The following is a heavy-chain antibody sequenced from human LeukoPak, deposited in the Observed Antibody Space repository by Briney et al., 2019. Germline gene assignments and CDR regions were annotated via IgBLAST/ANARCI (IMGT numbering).Heavy chain of an antibody. CDR2: IIPILGIA. CDR1: GGTFSSYA. CDR3: ARSAQYYDFWSGTYYFDY. D-gene: IGHD3-3*01. V-gene: IGHV1-69*04. Sequence: ASVKVSCKASGGTFSSYAISWARQAPGQGLEWMGRIIPILGIANYAQKFQGRVTITADKSTSTAYMELSSLRSEDTAVYYCARSAQYYDFWSGTYYFDYWGQGTLVTVSS. J-gene: IGHJ4*02.